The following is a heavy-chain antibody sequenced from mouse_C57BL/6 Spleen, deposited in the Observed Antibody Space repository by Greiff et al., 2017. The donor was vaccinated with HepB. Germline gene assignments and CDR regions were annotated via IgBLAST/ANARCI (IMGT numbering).Heavy chain of an antibody. Sequence: DVKLVESGGGLVKPGGSLKLSCAASGFTFSSYAMSWVRQTPEKRLEWVATISDGGSYTYYPDNVKGRFTISRDNAKNNLYLQMSHLKSEDTAMYYCARESSYAMDYWGQGTSVTVSS. V-gene: IGHV5-4*01. D-gene: IGHD1-3*01. CDR1: GFTFSSYA. CDR3: ARESSYAMDY. CDR2: ISDGGSYT. J-gene: IGHJ4*01.